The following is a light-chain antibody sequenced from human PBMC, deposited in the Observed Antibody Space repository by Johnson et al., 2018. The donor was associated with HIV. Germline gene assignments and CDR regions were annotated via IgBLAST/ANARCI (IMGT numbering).Light chain of an antibody. CDR3: GTWDSSLSTGHV. V-gene: IGLV1-51*01. CDR1: SCDIGNDC. CDR2: DNN. Sequence: QSVLTQPPSVSAAPGQKVTISCSGSSCDIGNDCVSCHQHLPGTTPKLLIYDNNKRPSGIPDRISGSKSGTSATLGITGLQTGDEADFYCGTWDSSLSTGHVFGTGTKVTVL. J-gene: IGLJ1*01.